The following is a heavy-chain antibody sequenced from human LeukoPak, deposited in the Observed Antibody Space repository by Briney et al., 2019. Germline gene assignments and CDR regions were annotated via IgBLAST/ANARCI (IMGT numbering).Heavy chain of an antibody. V-gene: IGHV3-11*05. J-gene: IGHJ4*02. CDR1: GFTFSDYY. CDR3: ARAANTAAGTPTLAIDY. CDR2: IPSTSSYT. D-gene: IGHD6-13*01. Sequence: GGSLRLSCVASGFTFSDYYMSWIRQAPGKVMEWVSYIPSTSSYTSYADSVKGRFTISRDNAKNSLYLQMNSLRAEDTAVYYCARAANTAAGTPTLAIDYWGQGTLVTVSS.